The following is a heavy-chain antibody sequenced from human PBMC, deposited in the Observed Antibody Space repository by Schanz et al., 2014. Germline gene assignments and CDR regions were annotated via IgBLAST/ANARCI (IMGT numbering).Heavy chain of an antibody. CDR2: VSSRSDEI. CDR1: GFTFSSYA. CDR3: AKDLGLDCGDGCFNWYFDL. Sequence: EAQLVDSGGGVVQPGRSLRLSCAASGFTFSSYALHWVRQAPGKGLEWVAAVSSRSDEIKYADSVRGRFTISRDNSRSTMYLQMISLRADDTAVYFCAKDLGLDCGDGCFNWYFDLWGRGTLVTVSS. D-gene: IGHD2-21*02. V-gene: IGHV3-23*04. J-gene: IGHJ2*01.